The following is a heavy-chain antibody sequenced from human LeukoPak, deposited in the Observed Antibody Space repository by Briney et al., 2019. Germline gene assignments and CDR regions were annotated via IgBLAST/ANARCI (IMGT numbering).Heavy chain of an antibody. D-gene: IGHD6-19*01. CDR1: GGSISSYY. J-gene: IGHJ3*02. CDR3: ARIAVAGRGDAFDI. V-gene: IGHV4-4*07. CDR2: IYTSGST. Sequence: SETLSLTCTVSGGSISSYYWSWIRQPAGKGLEWIGRIYTSGSTNYNPSLKSRVTMSVDTSKNQFSLKLSSVTAADTAVYYCARIAVAGRGDAFDIWGQGTMATVSS.